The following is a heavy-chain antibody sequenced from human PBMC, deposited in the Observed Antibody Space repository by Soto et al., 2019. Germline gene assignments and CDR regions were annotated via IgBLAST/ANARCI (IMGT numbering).Heavy chain of an antibody. J-gene: IGHJ4*02. CDR2: ISAYNGNM. CDR3: ARLRHGHDLRDFDY. D-gene: IGHD5-12*01. CDR1: GYTFTTYG. Sequence: QVQLVQSGAEVKNPGASVNVSCKASGYTFTTYGISWVRQAPGQGREWMGWISAYNGNMNYAQNLQGTVPMTTDASTSTAYVELRGLRPDDTVVYSCARLRHGHDLRDFDYWGRGPLLTVSS. V-gene: IGHV1-18*01.